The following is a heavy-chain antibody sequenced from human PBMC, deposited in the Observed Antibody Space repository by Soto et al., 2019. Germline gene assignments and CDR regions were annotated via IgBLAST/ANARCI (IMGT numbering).Heavy chain of an antibody. Sequence: ASVKVSCRASGYTFTSYGIHWVRQAPGQGLEWMGWIIGYNGNTHYAQKFQGRFTMTTDTSTTTAYMDLRNLRSDDTAVYYCGRERDGSSWSSAEYLQHWGQGTLVTV. V-gene: IGHV1-18*01. CDR1: GYTFTSYG. CDR2: IIGYNGNT. J-gene: IGHJ1*01. CDR3: GRERDGSSWSSAEYLQH. D-gene: IGHD6-13*01.